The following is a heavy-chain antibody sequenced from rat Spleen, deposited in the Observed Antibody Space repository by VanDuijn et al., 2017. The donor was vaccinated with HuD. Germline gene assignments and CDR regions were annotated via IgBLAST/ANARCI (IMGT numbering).Heavy chain of an antibody. CDR3: ARHYYGYNYSYVMDA. J-gene: IGHJ4*01. V-gene: IGHV5-7*01. CDR1: GFTFSDYN. D-gene: IGHD1-9*01. Sequence: EVQLVESGGGLVQPGRSLKLSCAASGFTFSDYNMAWVRQAPKKGLEWVATITSGGSNAYYPDSVKGRFTISRDNEKRSLYLQMDGLSSEDTATYYCARHYYGYNYSYVMDAWGQGASVTVSS. CDR2: ITSGGSNA.